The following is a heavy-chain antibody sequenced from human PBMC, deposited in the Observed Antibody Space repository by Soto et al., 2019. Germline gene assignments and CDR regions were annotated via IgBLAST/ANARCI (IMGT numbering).Heavy chain of an antibody. CDR2: GNDSGTT. D-gene: IGHD2-2*01. J-gene: IGHJ4*02. Sequence: QVQLQQWGAGLLKPSETLSLTCAVYGGSFSGYYWTWIRQSPEKGLEWIGEGNDSGTTYYNPSLKTRVTISVNTPKNQFSLKMSSVTAADTAVYYCARGIGYCSSINCYSSRRLRFDSWGQGTLVTVSS. CDR3: ARGIGYCSSINCYSSRRLRFDS. V-gene: IGHV4-34*01. CDR1: GGSFSGYY.